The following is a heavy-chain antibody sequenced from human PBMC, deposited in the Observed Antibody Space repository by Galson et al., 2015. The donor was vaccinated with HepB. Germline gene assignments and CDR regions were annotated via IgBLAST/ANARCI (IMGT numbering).Heavy chain of an antibody. CDR1: GFTFRTYG. V-gene: IGHV3-33*05. Sequence: SLRLSCAGSGFTFRTYGIHWVRQAPGKGLEWVAAIQNAGSKQYYAESDSVKGRFTISRNKSKNTVFLQMNSLGVEDTAMYYCARDNGMCGSWCVTFDSWVQGALVTVSS. CDR2: IQNAGSKQ. CDR3: ARDNGMCGSWCVTFDS. J-gene: IGHJ4*02. D-gene: IGHD2-15*01.